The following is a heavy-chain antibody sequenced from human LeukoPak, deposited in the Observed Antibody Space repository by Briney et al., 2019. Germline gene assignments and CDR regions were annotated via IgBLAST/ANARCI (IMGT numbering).Heavy chain of an antibody. CDR1: GYTFTSYG. D-gene: IGHD2-21*02. CDR3: ARHAYCGGDCYLYYFDY. CDR2: ISAYNGNT. V-gene: IGHV1-18*01. Sequence: ASVRVSFTASGYTFTSYGISWVRQAPGQGLEWRGWISAYNGNTNYAQKLQGRVTMTTDTSTSTAYMELRSLRSDDTAVYYCARHAYCGGDCYLYYFDYWGQGTLVTVSS. J-gene: IGHJ4*02.